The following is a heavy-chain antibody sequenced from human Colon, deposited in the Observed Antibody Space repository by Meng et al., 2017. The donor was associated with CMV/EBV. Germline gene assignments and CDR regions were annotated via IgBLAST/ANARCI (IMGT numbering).Heavy chain of an antibody. CDR2: ISSSGSTI. D-gene: IGHD3-3*01. V-gene: IGHV3-48*03. J-gene: IGHJ4*01. Sequence: GESLKISCAASGFTFSSYEMNWVRQAPGKGLEWVSYISSSGSTIYYADSVKGRFTISRDNAKNSLYLQMNSLRAEDTAVYYCAKGTLYSDFWSGFRHWGHGTRVTVSS. CDR1: GFTFSSYE. CDR3: AKGTLYSDFWSGFRH.